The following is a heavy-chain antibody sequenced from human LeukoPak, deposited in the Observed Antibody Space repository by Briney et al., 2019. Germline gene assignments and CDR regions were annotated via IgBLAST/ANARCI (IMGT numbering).Heavy chain of an antibody. V-gene: IGHV4-4*07. J-gene: IGHJ3*02. CDR3: ARGVFQRGDAFDI. D-gene: IGHD2-21*01. CDR2: ISTSGST. CDR1: GGSISSYY. Sequence: SETLSLTCTVSGGSISSYYWSWIRQPAGKGLESIGHISTSGSTNYNPSLKSRVTMSVDTSKNQFSLKLSSVTAADTAVYYCARGVFQRGDAFDIWGQGTMVTVSS.